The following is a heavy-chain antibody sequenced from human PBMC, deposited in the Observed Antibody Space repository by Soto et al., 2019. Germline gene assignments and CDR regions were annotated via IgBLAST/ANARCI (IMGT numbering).Heavy chain of an antibody. J-gene: IGHJ6*02. CDR3: VREDDGGDRDYYGLDV. CDR1: GGSISTDHYH. Sequence: QVQLQESGPGLVRPSQTLSLTCTVSGGSISTDHYHWTWIRQAPGKGLEWIGYIHYSGSIQFNPSLQSRVSMSVDTSKNLFSLRLSSVTAADTAVYFCVREDDGGDRDYYGLDVWGQGTTVTVSS. V-gene: IGHV4-30-4*01. CDR2: IHYSGSI. D-gene: IGHD2-21*02.